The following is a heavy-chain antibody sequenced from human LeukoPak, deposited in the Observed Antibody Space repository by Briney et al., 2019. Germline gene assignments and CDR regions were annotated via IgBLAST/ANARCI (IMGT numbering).Heavy chain of an antibody. CDR1: GFTFSSYG. CDR3: ASTSGWYEPIDY. CDR2: IWYDGSNK. J-gene: IGHJ4*02. D-gene: IGHD6-19*01. V-gene: IGHV3-33*01. Sequence: GRSLRLSCAASGFTFSSYGMHWVRQAPGKGLEWVAVIWYDGSNKYYADSVKGRFTIFRDNSKNTLYLQMNSLRAEDTAVYYCASTSGWYEPIDYWGQGALVTVSS.